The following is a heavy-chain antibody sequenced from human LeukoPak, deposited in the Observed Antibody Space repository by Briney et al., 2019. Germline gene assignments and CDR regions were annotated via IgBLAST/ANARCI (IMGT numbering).Heavy chain of an antibody. V-gene: IGHV3-30*04. Sequence: GSLRLSCTTSGFTFSAYAIHWVRQTPGKGLEWVAVISYDGSDQYYTDFVKGRFILSRDNSNHTVYLQMNSLRPEDTAVYYCARSQYGGYYDMFDYWGQGSLVTVSS. D-gene: IGHD4-17*01. J-gene: IGHJ4*02. CDR3: ARSQYGGYYDMFDY. CDR2: ISYDGSDQ. CDR1: GFTFSAYA.